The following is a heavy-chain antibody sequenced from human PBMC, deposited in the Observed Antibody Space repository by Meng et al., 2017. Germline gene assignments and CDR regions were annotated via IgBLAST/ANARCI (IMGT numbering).Heavy chain of an antibody. Sequence: GESLKISCAASGFTFSSYAMSWVRQAPGKGLEWVSAISGSGGSTYYADSVKGRFTISRDNSKNTLYLQMNSLRAADTAVYYCANKDHDVSWNNWFEPWGQGTLVTVSS. V-gene: IGHV3-23*01. D-gene: IGHD1-1*01. CDR3: ANKDHDVSWNNWFEP. J-gene: IGHJ5*02. CDR1: GFTFSSYA. CDR2: ISGSGGST.